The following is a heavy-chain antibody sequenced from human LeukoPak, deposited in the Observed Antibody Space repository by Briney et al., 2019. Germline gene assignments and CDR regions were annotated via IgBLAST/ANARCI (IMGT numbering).Heavy chain of an antibody. Sequence: GESLKISCKVSGYSFTNSWITWVRQMPGKGLEWMGMIDPSDSYTNYSPSFQGHVTISADKSISTAYLQWSSLKASDTAMYYCARHGDLGYYDSSGYWGKWGQGTLVTVSS. V-gene: IGHV5-10-1*01. CDR3: ARHGDLGYYDSSGYWGK. CDR2: IDPSDSYT. D-gene: IGHD3-22*01. J-gene: IGHJ4*02. CDR1: GYSFTNSW.